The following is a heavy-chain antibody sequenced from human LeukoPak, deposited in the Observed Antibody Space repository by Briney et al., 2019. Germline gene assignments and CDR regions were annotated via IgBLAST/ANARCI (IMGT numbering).Heavy chain of an antibody. J-gene: IGHJ4*02. CDR1: GFAFSSYA. Sequence: GGSLRLSCAASGFAFSSYAMTWVRQAPGKGLDWVSSISGGGGTTNYADSVKGRFTISRDNAKNSLYLQMNYLRAEDTAFYYCATSDDSSGSDWGQGTLVTVSS. CDR3: ATSDDSSGSD. D-gene: IGHD3-22*01. V-gene: IGHV3-23*01. CDR2: ISGGGGTT.